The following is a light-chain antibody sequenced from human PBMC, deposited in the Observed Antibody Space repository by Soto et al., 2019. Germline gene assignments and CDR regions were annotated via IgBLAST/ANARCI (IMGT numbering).Light chain of an antibody. CDR1: QSISSY. J-gene: IGKJ4*01. CDR2: AAS. CDR3: QQYYSYPRVT. V-gene: IGKV1-39*01. Sequence: DIQMTQSPSSLSASVGDRVTITCRASQSISSYLNWYQQKPGKAPKLLIYAASSLQSGVPSRFSGSGSGTDFTLTISCLQSEDFATYYCQQYYSYPRVTFGGGTKVDI.